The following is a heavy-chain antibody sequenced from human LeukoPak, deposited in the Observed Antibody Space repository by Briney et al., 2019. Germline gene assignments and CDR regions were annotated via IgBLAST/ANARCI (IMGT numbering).Heavy chain of an antibody. CDR1: GGSISSYY. Sequence: SETLSLTCTVSGGSISSYYWSWIRQPPGKGLEWIGYIYYSGSTNYNPSLKSRVTISVDTSKNQFSLKLSSVTAADTAVYYCARVPGYCSGGSCYRSAVDYWGQGTLVTVSS. CDR3: ARVPGYCSGGSCYRSAVDY. V-gene: IGHV4-59*12. J-gene: IGHJ4*02. D-gene: IGHD2-15*01. CDR2: IYYSGST.